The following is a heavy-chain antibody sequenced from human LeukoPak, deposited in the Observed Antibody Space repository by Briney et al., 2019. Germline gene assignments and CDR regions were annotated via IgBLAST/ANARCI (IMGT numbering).Heavy chain of an antibody. CDR2: RFYSGST. J-gene: IGHJ5*02. Sequence: PSETLSLTCTVSDGSISSNNYYWAWIRQPPGKGLEWIGSRFYSGSTYYNPSLKSRVIVSVDTSKNQFFLRLNSVTAADTAVYHCERHLAVAGTNYNWFDRWGQGTQVTVSS. V-gene: IGHV4-39*01. CDR3: ERHLAVAGTNYNWFDR. CDR1: DGSISSNNYY. D-gene: IGHD6-19*01.